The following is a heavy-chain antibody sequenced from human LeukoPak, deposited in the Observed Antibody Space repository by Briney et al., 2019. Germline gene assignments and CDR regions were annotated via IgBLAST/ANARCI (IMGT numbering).Heavy chain of an antibody. J-gene: IGHJ5*02. Sequence: ASVKVSCKASGYTFTGYYMHWVRQAPGQGLEWMGMINPSGGSTSYAQKFQGRVTVTRDTSTSTVYMELSSLTSEDTAVYYCARDLRSDSNWFDPWGQGTLVTVSS. CDR1: GYTFTGYY. CDR3: ARDLRSDSNWFDP. D-gene: IGHD1-26*01. V-gene: IGHV1-46*01. CDR2: INPSGGST.